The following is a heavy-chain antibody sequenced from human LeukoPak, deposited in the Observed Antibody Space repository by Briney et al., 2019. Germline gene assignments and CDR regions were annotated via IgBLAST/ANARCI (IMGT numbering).Heavy chain of an antibody. CDR3: ARESNYHGSGTGWFDP. V-gene: IGHV4-30-4*07. CDR1: GGSISRGGYS. CDR2: FYYSGST. D-gene: IGHD3-10*01. Sequence: KPSETLSLTCAVSGGSISRGGYSWSWIRQPPGKGLEWIGYFYYSGSTYYNPSLKSRVTISVDTSKNQLSLKLSSVTAADTALYYCARESNYHGSGTGWFDPWGQGTLVTVSS. J-gene: IGHJ5*02.